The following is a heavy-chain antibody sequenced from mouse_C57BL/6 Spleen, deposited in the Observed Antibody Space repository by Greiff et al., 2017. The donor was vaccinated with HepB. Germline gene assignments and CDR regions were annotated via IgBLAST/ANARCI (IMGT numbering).Heavy chain of an antibody. J-gene: IGHJ3*01. CDR3: ASHDSKGFAY. D-gene: IGHD2-13*01. CDR1: GFSLTSYG. Sequence: QVQLKESGPGLVQPSQSLSITCTVSGFSLTSYGVHWVRQSPGKGLEWLGVIWSGGSTDYNAAFISRLSISKDNSKSQVFFKMNSLQADDTAIYYCASHDSKGFAYWGQGTLVTVSA. V-gene: IGHV2-2*01. CDR2: IWSGGST.